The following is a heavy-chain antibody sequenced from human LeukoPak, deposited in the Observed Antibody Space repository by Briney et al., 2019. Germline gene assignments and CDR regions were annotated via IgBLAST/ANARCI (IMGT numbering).Heavy chain of an antibody. V-gene: IGHV1-18*01. CDR2: IGAYNGNT. J-gene: IGHJ4*02. Sequence: GASVKVSCKASGYTFTNYGIGWVRQAPGQGLEWMGWIGAYNGNTQYAQKFQGRVTMTTDTSTSTAYMELRSLRSDDTAVYYCARAPPDSSDYSYVWFFDYWGQGTLVTVSS. CDR1: GYTFTNYG. CDR3: ARAPPDSSDYSYVWFFDY. D-gene: IGHD3-22*01.